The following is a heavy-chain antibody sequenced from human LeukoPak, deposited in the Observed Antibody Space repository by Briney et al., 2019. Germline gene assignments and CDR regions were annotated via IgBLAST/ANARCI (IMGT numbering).Heavy chain of an antibody. D-gene: IGHD2-15*01. CDR2: IYYSGSS. CDR3: ARVTSLAGNHWGYFDY. Sequence: PSQTLSLTCTVSGDSTSSSNKYWSWIRQHPGKGLEWIGYIYYSGSSYYNPSLQSRVTISVDTSKTQFSLNLTSVTAADTAVYYCARVTSLAGNHWGYFDYWGQGTLVTVSS. V-gene: IGHV4-31*03. CDR1: GDSTSSSNKY. J-gene: IGHJ4*02.